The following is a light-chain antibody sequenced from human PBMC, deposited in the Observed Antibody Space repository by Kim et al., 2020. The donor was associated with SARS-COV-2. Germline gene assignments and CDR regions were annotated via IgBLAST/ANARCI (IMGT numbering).Light chain of an antibody. CDR2: DAS. Sequence: SLPPGEGATLSCRASQSVRSHLAWYQQKPGQAPRLLIYDASNRATGVPGRFSGSGSETDFTLTISSLEAEDFAVYYWQQRDTGWTFGQGTKVDIK. V-gene: IGKV3-11*01. CDR3: QQRDTGWT. J-gene: IGKJ1*01. CDR1: QSVRSH.